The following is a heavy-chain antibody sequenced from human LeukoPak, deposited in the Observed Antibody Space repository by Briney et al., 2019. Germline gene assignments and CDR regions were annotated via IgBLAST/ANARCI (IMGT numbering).Heavy chain of an antibody. CDR3: ARDYYSPGRFDP. D-gene: IGHD3-10*01. V-gene: IGHV4-59*01. CDR2: IYHSGST. CDR1: GVSISNYY. J-gene: IGHJ5*02. Sequence: SETLSLTCTVSGVSISNYYWSWIRQPPGKGLEWIGYIYHSGSTKYNPSLKSRLTISLDTSKNQFFLKLSSVTAADTAVYYCARDYYSPGRFDPWGQGTLVTVSS.